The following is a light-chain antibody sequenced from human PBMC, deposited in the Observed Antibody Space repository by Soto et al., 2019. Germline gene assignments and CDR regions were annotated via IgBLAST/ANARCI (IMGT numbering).Light chain of an antibody. CDR3: QQYNTWSSIT. J-gene: IGKJ5*01. V-gene: IGKV3-15*01. CDR2: GAS. Sequence: EIVMTQSPATLSVSPGERVTLSCRASQSISTNLAWYQQKPGQTPSLLMYGASTRATGIPARFSGSGFGTEFTLTISSLQSEDFAVYYCQQYNTWSSITFGQGTRLEIK. CDR1: QSISTN.